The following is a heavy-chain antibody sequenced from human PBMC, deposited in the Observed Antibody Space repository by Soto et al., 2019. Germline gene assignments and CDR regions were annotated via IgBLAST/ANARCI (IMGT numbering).Heavy chain of an antibody. J-gene: IGHJ6*03. CDR1: GYTFTSYD. V-gene: IGHV1-8*01. CDR2: MNPNSGNT. Sequence: ASVKVSCKASGYTFTSYDINWVRQATGQGLEWMGWMNPNSGNTGYAQKFQGRVTMTRNTSISTAYMELSSLRSEDTAVYYCARVSRPQYYYYYYYYMDVWGKGTTVTVSS. CDR3: ARVSRPQYYYYYYYYMDV. D-gene: IGHD3-3*02.